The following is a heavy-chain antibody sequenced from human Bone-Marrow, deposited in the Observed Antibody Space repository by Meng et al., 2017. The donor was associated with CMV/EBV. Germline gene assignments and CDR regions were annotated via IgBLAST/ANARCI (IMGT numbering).Heavy chain of an antibody. D-gene: IGHD2-2*01. V-gene: IGHV1-46*01. CDR2: ITFSGGAT. Sequence: ASVKVSCKTSGYTFTSYHMHWVRQAPGQGLEWLGMITFSGGATNYAQKFQGRITMTRDTSTSTVYMEVSSLRSEDTAVYYCARYRSGSSLDYWGQGTLVTVSS. CDR3: ARYRSGSSLDY. CDR1: GYTFTSYH. J-gene: IGHJ4*02.